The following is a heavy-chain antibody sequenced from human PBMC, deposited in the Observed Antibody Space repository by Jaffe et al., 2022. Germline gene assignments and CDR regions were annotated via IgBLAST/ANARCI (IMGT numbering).Heavy chain of an antibody. CDR1: GYTFSDYW. CDR2: IFPGDSDT. D-gene: IGHD2-15*01. V-gene: IGHV5-51*03. J-gene: IGHJ4*02. Sequence: VQLVQSGAEVKKPGESLRLSCKGSGYTFSDYWIGWVRQMPGKGLEWMGSIFPGDSDTRYSPSFQGQVTFSVDRSINTAYLQWSSLQASDSAIYYCASCFGHTLVASTCSFEYWGQGTLVSVSS. CDR3: ASCFGHTLVASTCSFEY.